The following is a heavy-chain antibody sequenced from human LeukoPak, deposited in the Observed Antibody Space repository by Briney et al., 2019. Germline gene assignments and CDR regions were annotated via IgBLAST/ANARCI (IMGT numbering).Heavy chain of an antibody. D-gene: IGHD6-19*01. CDR2: VSPSSSSI. CDR1: GFTFSSYG. V-gene: IGHV3-48*01. Sequence: PGGSLRLSCAASGFTFSSYGMNWVRQAPGTGLERVSYVSPSSSSIYYADSVKGRFTISRDNAKNSLYLQMNSLRAEDTAVCYCAREHTPYGSGCTAAYWGQGTLVTVSS. J-gene: IGHJ4*02. CDR3: AREHTPYGSGCTAAY.